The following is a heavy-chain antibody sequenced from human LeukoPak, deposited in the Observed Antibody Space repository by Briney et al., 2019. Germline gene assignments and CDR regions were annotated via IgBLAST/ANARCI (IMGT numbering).Heavy chain of an antibody. Sequence: SETLSLTCTVSGGSISSGDSYWSWIRQSPGKGLEWIGYIYYSGSTHYNPSLKSRVTISVDTSKNQFSLKLSSVTAADTAVYYCASPNPHYYYGMDVWGQGTTVTVSS. CDR2: IYYSGST. J-gene: IGHJ6*02. CDR3: ASPNPHYYYGMDV. CDR1: GGSISSGDSY. V-gene: IGHV4-30-4*02.